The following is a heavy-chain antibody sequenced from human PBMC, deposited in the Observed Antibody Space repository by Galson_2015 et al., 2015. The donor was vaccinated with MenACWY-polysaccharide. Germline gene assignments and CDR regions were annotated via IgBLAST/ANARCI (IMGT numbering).Heavy chain of an antibody. V-gene: IGHV3-23*01. CDR2: INNRGDRT. Sequence: SLRLSCAASGFTFSTYAMSWVRQAPGKGLEWISTINNRGDRTYYADSVKGRFSISRDDSKNTVSLQMNSLRAEDTALYYCVKDRGAVFVDVWGQGTMVTVSS. D-gene: IGHD3-10*01. CDR1: GFTFSTYA. J-gene: IGHJ3*01. CDR3: VKDRGAVFVDV.